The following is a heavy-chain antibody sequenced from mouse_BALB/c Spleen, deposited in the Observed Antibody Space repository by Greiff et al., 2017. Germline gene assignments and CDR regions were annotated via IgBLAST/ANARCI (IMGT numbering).Heavy chain of an antibody. Sequence: EVKLVESGGGLVQPGGSLKLSCAASGFTFSSYGMSWVRQTPDKRLELVATINSNGGSTYCPDSVKGRFTISRDNAKNTLYLQMSSLKSEDTAMYYCARGTYGNYFDYWGQGTTLTVSS. CDR3: ARGTYGNYFDY. CDR1: GFTFSSYG. D-gene: IGHD2-1*01. V-gene: IGHV5-6-3*01. CDR2: INSNGGST. J-gene: IGHJ2*01.